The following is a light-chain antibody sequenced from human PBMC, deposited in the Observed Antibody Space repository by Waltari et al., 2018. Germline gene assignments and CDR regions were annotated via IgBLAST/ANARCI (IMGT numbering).Light chain of an antibody. V-gene: IGLV1-44*01. Sequence: QSVLTQAPSASGTPGRGVTVSCSGSASNIGANSVPWYQHVPGAAPKFLIYRSNQRPSGAPDRFSGSKSGTSASLAISGLRSEDEADYYCAAWDYRLDSYVFGTGTRVTVL. J-gene: IGLJ1*01. CDR3: AAWDYRLDSYV. CDR2: RSN. CDR1: ASNIGANS.